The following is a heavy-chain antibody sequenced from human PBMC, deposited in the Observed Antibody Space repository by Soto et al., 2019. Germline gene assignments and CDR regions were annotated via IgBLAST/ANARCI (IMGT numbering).Heavy chain of an antibody. V-gene: IGHV1-69*01. D-gene: IGHD3-22*01. J-gene: IGHJ4*02. CDR3: SRAGNYYDSSGYRRVGRFDS. CDR2: IIPIFGTA. CDR1: GGTFSSYA. Sequence: QVQLVQSGAEVKKPGSSVKVSCKASGGTFSSYAISWVRQAPGQGLEWMGGIIPIFGTANYAQKFQGRVTISADESTSTAYMELSSLRSEDTAVYYCSRAGNYYDSSGYRRVGRFDSWGQGTLVTVSS.